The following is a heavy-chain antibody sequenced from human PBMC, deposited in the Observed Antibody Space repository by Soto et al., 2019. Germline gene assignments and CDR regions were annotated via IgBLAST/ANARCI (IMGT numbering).Heavy chain of an antibody. D-gene: IGHD3-22*01. Sequence: GGSLRLSCAASGFTFSSYAMSWVRQAPGKGLEWVSSISDSSSYIYYADSVKGRFTISRDNAKNSLYMQMNSLRAEDTAVYYYARYDSSGYYWPYYYYGMDVWGQGTTVTVSS. CDR3: ARYDSSGYYWPYYYYGMDV. J-gene: IGHJ6*02. CDR1: GFTFSSYA. V-gene: IGHV3-21*01. CDR2: ISDSSSYI.